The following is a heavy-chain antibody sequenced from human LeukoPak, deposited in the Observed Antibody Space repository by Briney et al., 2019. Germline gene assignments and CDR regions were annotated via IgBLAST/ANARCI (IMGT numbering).Heavy chain of an antibody. J-gene: IGHJ4*02. CDR1: GYTFTSYY. CDR2: LNPSVGST. D-gene: IGHD2-2*01. Sequence: ASVKVSCKASGYTFTSYYMHWVRPAPGQGLEWMGILNPSVGSTSYAQKFQGRVTMTRDTSTRTVYLVVSRLRCEDTAWFYFAMGGRSSSSELDNWGQGTLATVSS. CDR3: AMGGRSSSSELDN. V-gene: IGHV1-46*01.